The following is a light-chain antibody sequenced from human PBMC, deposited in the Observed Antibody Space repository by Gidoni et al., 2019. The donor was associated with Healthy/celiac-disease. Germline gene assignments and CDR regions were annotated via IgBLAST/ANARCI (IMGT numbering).Light chain of an antibody. Sequence: DIQMTPSPSSLSASVGDRVTITCRASQSISSYLNWYQQKPGKAPKLLIYDASSLQSGVPSRFSGSGSGTDFTLTISSLQPEDFATDYCQQSYSTPRTFGQGTKVEIK. CDR3: QQSYSTPRT. J-gene: IGKJ1*01. CDR1: QSISSY. V-gene: IGKV1-39*01. CDR2: DAS.